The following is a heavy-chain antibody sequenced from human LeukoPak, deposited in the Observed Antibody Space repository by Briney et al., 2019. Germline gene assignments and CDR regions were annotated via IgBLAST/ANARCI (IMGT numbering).Heavy chain of an antibody. V-gene: IGHV3-53*01. CDR3: ASRRKSFYGMDV. J-gene: IGHJ6*02. CDR2: IYSGGST. D-gene: IGHD1-26*01. CDR1: GFTVNSNY. Sequence: GGSLRLSCAASGFTVNSNYMSWVRQAPGKGLEWVSVIYSGGSTYYADSVKGRFTISRDNSKNTLYLQMNSLRAEDTAVYYCASRRKSFYGMDVWGQATTVIVSS.